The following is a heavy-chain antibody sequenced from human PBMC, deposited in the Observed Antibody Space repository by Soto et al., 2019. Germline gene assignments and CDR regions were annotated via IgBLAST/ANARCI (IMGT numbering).Heavy chain of an antibody. D-gene: IGHD2-15*01. Sequence: QVQLVESGGGVVQPGRSLRLSCAASGFTFSSYGMHWVRQAPGKGLEWVAVISYDGSNKYYADSVKGRFTISRDNSKNKLYLQMNSLRAEDTAVYYCAKGGYCSGGSCYPKGFDYWGQGTLVTVSS. V-gene: IGHV3-30*18. CDR3: AKGGYCSGGSCYPKGFDY. CDR1: GFTFSSYG. J-gene: IGHJ4*02. CDR2: ISYDGSNK.